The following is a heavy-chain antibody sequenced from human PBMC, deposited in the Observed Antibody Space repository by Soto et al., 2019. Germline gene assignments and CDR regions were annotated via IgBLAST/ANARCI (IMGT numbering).Heavy chain of an antibody. CDR1: GFTFSNHY. CDR2: IRNKRRSYST. J-gene: IGHJ4*02. V-gene: IGHV3-72*01. Sequence: GGSLRLSCAASGFTFSNHYMDWVRQAPGKGLEWVGRIRNKRRSYSTAYAASVKGRFTISRDDSKNSLYLQMDSLRIDDTAVYYCTRDWWGVGDYWGQGILVTVSS. D-gene: IGHD2-15*01. CDR3: TRDWWGVGDY.